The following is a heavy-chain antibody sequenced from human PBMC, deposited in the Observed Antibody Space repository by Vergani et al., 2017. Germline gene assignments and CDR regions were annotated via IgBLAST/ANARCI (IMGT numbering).Heavy chain of an antibody. CDR1: GFTFSSYS. V-gene: IGHV3-21*05. J-gene: IGHJ6*01. CDR2: SSSSSSYI. Sequence: EVQLVESGGGLVQPGGSLRLSCAASGFTFSSYSMNWVRQAPGKGLEWVSYSSSSSSYIYYGNSVKGRFTISRDNAKNSLYLQMKSLRAEDTAVYYCARDLPQHWLAPYYYYYCMDVGGQGTTVTVSS. D-gene: IGHD6-19*01. CDR3: ARDLPQHWLAPYYYYYCMDV.